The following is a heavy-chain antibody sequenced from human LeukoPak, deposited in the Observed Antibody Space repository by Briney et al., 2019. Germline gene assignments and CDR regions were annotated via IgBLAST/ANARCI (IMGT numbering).Heavy chain of an antibody. V-gene: IGHV3-33*01. CDR2: VWHDGSNK. Sequence: GGSLRLSCVASGFTFSDYGMHWVRQAPGKGLEWVAVVWHDGSNKYYADSVKGRFTISRDNSENTLYLQMNSLRVEDTALFYCARAGGSRYGYAFDVWGQGTLVTVSS. CDR1: GFTFSDYG. J-gene: IGHJ3*01. CDR3: ARAGGSRYGYAFDV. D-gene: IGHD5-12*01.